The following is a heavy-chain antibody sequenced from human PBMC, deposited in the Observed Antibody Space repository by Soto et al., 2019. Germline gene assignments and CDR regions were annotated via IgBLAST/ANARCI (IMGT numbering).Heavy chain of an antibody. CDR2: INERGGST. CDR3: AKDKSGTTAFDI. CDR1: GFTFSTYA. Sequence: SLRLSWADSGFTFSTYALSWVRQAPGKGLEWVSAINERGGSTYYADSVKGRFTISRDNSKNTLYLQMKSLRAEDTALYYCAKDKSGTTAFDIWGQGTMVTVSS. J-gene: IGHJ3*02. V-gene: IGHV3-23*01. D-gene: IGHD1-1*01.